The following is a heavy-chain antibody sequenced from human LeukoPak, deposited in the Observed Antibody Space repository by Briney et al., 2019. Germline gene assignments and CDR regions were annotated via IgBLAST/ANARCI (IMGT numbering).Heavy chain of an antibody. CDR3: AKARYDFWSGYYKEAFDI. CDR2: ISGSGGST. V-gene: IGHV3-23*01. D-gene: IGHD3-3*01. J-gene: IGHJ3*02. CDR1: GFTFSSYA. Sequence: GGSLRLSCAASGFTFSSYAMSWVRQAPGKGLEWVSAISGSGGSTYYADSVKGRFTISRDDSKNTLYLQMNSLRAEDTAVYYCAKARYDFWSGYYKEAFDIWGQGTMVTVSS.